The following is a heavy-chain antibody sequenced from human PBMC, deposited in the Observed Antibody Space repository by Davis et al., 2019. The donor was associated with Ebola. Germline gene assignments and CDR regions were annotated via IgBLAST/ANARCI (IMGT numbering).Heavy chain of an antibody. V-gene: IGHV1-18*01. J-gene: IGHJ6*02. CDR2: ISAYNGNT. Sequence: AASVKVSCKASGYTFTSYGISWVRQAPGQGLEWMGWISAYNGNTNYAQKLQGRVTMTTDTSTSTAYMELRSLRSEDTAVYYCARDGYCSSTSCLGYYYYGMDVWGQGTTVTVSS. CDR1: GYTFTSYG. D-gene: IGHD2-2*03. CDR3: ARDGYCSSTSCLGYYYYGMDV.